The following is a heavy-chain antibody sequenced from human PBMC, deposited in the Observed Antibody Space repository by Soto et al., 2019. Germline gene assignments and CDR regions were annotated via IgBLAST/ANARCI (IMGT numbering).Heavy chain of an antibody. Sequence: GGSLRLSCAASGFTFSSYAMSWVRQAPGEGLEWVSAISGSGGSTYYADSVKGRFTISRDNSKNTLYPQMNSLRAEDTAVYYCAKAPQYGDLNWFDPWGQGTLVTVSS. J-gene: IGHJ5*02. V-gene: IGHV3-23*01. D-gene: IGHD4-17*01. CDR1: GFTFSSYA. CDR2: ISGSGGST. CDR3: AKAPQYGDLNWFDP.